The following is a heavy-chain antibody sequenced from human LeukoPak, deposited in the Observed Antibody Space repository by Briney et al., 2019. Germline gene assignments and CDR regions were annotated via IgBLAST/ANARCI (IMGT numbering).Heavy chain of an antibody. CDR3: ARGVEPDAFDI. D-gene: IGHD1-14*01. V-gene: IGHV4-61*01. CDR2: IYYSGST. Sequence: PSETLSLTCTVSGGSVSSGSYYWSWIRQPPGKGLEWIGYIYYSGSTNYNPSLKSRVTISVDTSKNQFSLKLSSVTAADTAVYYCARGVEPDAFDIWGQGTIVTVSS. CDR1: GGSVSSGSYY. J-gene: IGHJ3*02.